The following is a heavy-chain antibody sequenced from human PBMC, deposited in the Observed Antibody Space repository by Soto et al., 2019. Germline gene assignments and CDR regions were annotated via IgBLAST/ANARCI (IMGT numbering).Heavy chain of an antibody. V-gene: IGHV2-5*02. CDR3: AHKGYGDYPLDY. CDR2: IYWDDYK. D-gene: IGHD4-17*01. J-gene: IGHJ4*02. Sequence: QITLKESGPTLVKPTQTLTLTCTFSGFSLSTSGVGVGWIXXXXXXALEWLAVIYWDDYKHYSPSLKSRLTITKDTSKNQVVLTMXXMXPVDTATYYCAHKGYGDYPLDYWGQGTLLTVSS. CDR1: GFSLSTSGVG.